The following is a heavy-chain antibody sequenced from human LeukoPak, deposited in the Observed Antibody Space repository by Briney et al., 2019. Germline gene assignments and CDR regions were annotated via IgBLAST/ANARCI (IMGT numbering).Heavy chain of an antibody. D-gene: IGHD3-22*01. V-gene: IGHV3-48*03. J-gene: IGHJ4*02. Sequence: GGSLRLSCAASGFTFSSYEMNWVRQAPGKGLEWVSYISSSGSTIYYADSVKGRFTISRDNAKNSLYLQMNSLRAEDTAVYYCARGRITMIVVVGYFDYWGQGTLVTVSS. CDR2: ISSSGSTI. CDR3: ARGRITMIVVVGYFDY. CDR1: GFTFSSYE.